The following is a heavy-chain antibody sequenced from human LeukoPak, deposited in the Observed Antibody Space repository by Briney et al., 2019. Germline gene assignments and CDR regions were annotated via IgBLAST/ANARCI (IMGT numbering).Heavy chain of an antibody. Sequence: SETLSLTCTLSCGSIRSSSYYCGWIRQPPGKGLQWIGSIYYSGSTYYNPSLKSRVTISVDTSKNQFSLNLNSVPAADTAVYYCATIPYGSPSYLETWGEGSLVTVSS. J-gene: IGHJ5*02. CDR3: ATIPYGSPSYLET. CDR2: IYYSGST. CDR1: CGSIRSSSYY. D-gene: IGHD3-10*01. V-gene: IGHV4-39*01.